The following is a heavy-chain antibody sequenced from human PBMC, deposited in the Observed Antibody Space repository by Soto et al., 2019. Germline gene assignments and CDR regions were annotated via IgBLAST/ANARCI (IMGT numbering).Heavy chain of an antibody. Sequence: EASVKVSCKASGYTFTSYGISWVRQAPGQGLEWMGWISAYNGNTNYAQKLQGRVTMTTDTSTSTAYMELRSLRSDDTAVYYCARDGRFRRDYKTGVVSSGYYPLDPSSYYYYGMDVWGQGTTVTVSS. J-gene: IGHJ6*02. D-gene: IGHD3-22*01. CDR1: GYTFTSYG. V-gene: IGHV1-18*01. CDR2: ISAYNGNT. CDR3: ARDGRFRRDYKTGVVSSGYYPLDPSSYYYYGMDV.